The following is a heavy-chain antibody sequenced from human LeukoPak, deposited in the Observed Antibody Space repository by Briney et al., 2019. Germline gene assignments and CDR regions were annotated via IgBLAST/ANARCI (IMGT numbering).Heavy chain of an antibody. CDR3: ARGVVTNY. Sequence: SETLSLTCAVYGGSFSGYYWSWIRQPPGKGLEWIGEINHSGSTNYNPSLKSRVTISVDTSKNQFSLKLSSVTAADTAVYYCARGVVTNYWGQGTLVTVSS. V-gene: IGHV4-34*01. D-gene: IGHD4-23*01. CDR1: GGSFSGYY. J-gene: IGHJ4*02. CDR2: INHSGST.